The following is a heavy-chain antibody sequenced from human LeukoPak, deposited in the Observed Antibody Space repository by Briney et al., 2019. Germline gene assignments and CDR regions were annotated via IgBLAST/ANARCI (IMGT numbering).Heavy chain of an antibody. CDR3: TRDLEYCSSTSCYTFDY. D-gene: IGHD2-2*01. J-gene: IGHJ4*02. CDR1: GFTFGDYA. Sequence: PGRSLRLSCTASGFTFGDYAMSWVRQAPGKGLEWVGFIRSKAYGGTTEYAASVKGRFTISRDDSKSIAYPQMNSLKTEDTAVYYCTRDLEYCSSTSCYTFDYWGQGTLVTVSS. V-gene: IGHV3-49*04. CDR2: IRSKAYGGTT.